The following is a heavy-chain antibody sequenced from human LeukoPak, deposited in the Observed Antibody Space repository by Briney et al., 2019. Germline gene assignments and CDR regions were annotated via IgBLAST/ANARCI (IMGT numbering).Heavy chain of an antibody. D-gene: IGHD4-11*01. J-gene: IGHJ6*03. Sequence: SETLSLTCAVSGGSINNNHYYWGWIRQPPGKGLEWIGRIYYSGSTYYNPSLKSRVTISVDTSENHFSLKLSSVTAADTAVYYCARDGGYSNPYYYYYYYMDFWGKGTTVTVSS. V-gene: IGHV4-39*07. CDR2: IYYSGST. CDR3: ARDGGYSNPYYYYYYYMDF. CDR1: GGSINNNHYY.